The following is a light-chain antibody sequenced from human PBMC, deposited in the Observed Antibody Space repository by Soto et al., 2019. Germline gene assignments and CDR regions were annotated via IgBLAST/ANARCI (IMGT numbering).Light chain of an antibody. CDR1: QSISSSY. CDR3: QQYGSSPTT. V-gene: IGKV3-20*01. CDR2: GAS. Sequence: EIVLTQSPGTLSLSPGERATLSCRASQSISSSYLAWYQQKLGQAPRLVIYGASGRATGIPDRFSGSGSGTDFTLTISRLEPEDFAVYYCQQYGSSPTTFGHGTKVDIK. J-gene: IGKJ1*01.